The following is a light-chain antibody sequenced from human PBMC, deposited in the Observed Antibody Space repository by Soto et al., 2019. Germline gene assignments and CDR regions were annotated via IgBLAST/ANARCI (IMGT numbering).Light chain of an antibody. J-gene: IGLJ1*01. V-gene: IGLV2-14*01. CDR2: LVS. Sequence: QSSLTHPAAGSGSPGQSITISCAGSPSDIGSYGFVSWHQQHTRKAPHLLIHLVSGRPPGVSGLSDRFSGSTSGNTAPLTIFALQAEDEAYYYCSSFTSTSTDVFGTGTKVTVL. CDR1: PSDIGSYGF. CDR3: SSFTSTSTDV.